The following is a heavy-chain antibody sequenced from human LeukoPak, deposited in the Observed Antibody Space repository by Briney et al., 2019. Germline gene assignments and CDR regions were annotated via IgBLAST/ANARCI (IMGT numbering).Heavy chain of an antibody. D-gene: IGHD1-26*01. Sequence: HGGSLRLSCAASGFTFSSYGMHWVRQAPGKGLEWVAVIWYDGNNKYYADSVKGRFTISRDNSQNTLYLQMNSLRVEDTAVYYCAKDTGLVAATRYYFDYWGQGTLVTVSS. CDR3: AKDTGLVAATRYYFDY. CDR2: IWYDGNNK. V-gene: IGHV3-33*06. J-gene: IGHJ4*02. CDR1: GFTFSSYG.